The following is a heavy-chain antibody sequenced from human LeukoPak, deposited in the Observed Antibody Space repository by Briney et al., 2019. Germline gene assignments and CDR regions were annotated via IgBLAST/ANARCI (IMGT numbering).Heavy chain of an antibody. J-gene: IGHJ5*02. CDR2: VNPYSGTT. V-gene: IGHV1-46*01. Sequence: ASVKVSFKASGYTFTSYYMHWVRQAPGQGLEWMGIVNPYSGTTTYAQKFQGRVTMTRDTSTSTVYMELSRLRSEDTAVYYCARDHTGGGSSWSDNWFDPWGQGTLVTVSS. D-gene: IGHD6-13*01. CDR3: ARDHTGGGSSWSDNWFDP. CDR1: GYTFTSYY.